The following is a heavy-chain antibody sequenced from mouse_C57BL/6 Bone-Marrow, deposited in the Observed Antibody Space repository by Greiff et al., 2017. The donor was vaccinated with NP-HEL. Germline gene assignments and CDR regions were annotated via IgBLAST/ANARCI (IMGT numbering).Heavy chain of an antibody. J-gene: IGHJ4*01. V-gene: IGHV5-16*01. CDR3: ARDYRGYAMDY. D-gene: IGHD2-12*01. Sequence: DVKLVESEGGLVQPGSSMKLSCTASGFTFSDYYMAWVRQVPEKGLEWVANINYDGSSTYYLDSLKSRFIISRDNAKNILYLQMSSLKSEDTATYYCARDYRGYAMDYWGQGTSVTVSS. CDR1: GFTFSDYY. CDR2: INYDGSST.